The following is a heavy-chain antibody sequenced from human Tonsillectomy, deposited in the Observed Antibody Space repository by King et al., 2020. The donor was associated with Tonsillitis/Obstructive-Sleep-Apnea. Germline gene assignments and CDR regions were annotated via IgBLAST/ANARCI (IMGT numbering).Heavy chain of an antibody. V-gene: IGHV3-66*01. CDR1: GFTVSSNY. CDR3: APHAQGWVGPFDY. J-gene: IGHJ4*02. CDR2: IYGGGTT. Sequence: EVQLVESGGGLVQPGGSLRLSCAASGFTVSSNYMSWVRQAPGKGLEWVSVIYGGGTTYYADSVKGRFTISRDNSKNTLYLQMNSLRAEDTAVYYCAPHAQGWVGPFDYWGQGTLVTVSS. D-gene: IGHD1-26*01.